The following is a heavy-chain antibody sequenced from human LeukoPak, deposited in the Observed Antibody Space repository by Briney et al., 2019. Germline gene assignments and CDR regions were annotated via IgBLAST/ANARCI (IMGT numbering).Heavy chain of an antibody. Sequence: PGGSLRLSCAASGFIFSTYAMHWVRQAPGKGLEYVSAISNHGGSTYYANSVKGRFIISRDNSKNSLYLQMNSLRAEDTAVYYCARGTIAAAGYYYFDYWGQGTQVTVSS. V-gene: IGHV3-64*01. CDR3: ARGTIAAAGYYYFDY. CDR1: GFIFSTYA. J-gene: IGHJ4*02. D-gene: IGHD6-13*01. CDR2: ISNHGGST.